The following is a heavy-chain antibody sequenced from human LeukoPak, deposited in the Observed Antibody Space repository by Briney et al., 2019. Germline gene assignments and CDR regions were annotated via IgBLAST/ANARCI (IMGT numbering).Heavy chain of an antibody. V-gene: IGHV1-69*13. Sequence: SVKVSCKASGYTFTSYGISWVRQAPGQGLEWMGGIITIFGTANYAQKFQGRVTITADESTSTAYMELSSLRSEDTAVYYCAGRQGQELVPGLGYYYYYMDVWGKGTTVTVSS. CDR3: AGRQGQELVPGLGYYYYYMDV. J-gene: IGHJ6*03. CDR2: IITIFGTA. CDR1: GYTFTSYG. D-gene: IGHD6-6*01.